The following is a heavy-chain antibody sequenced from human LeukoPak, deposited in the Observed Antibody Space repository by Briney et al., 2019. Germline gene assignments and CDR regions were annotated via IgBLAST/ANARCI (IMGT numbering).Heavy chain of an antibody. J-gene: IGHJ5*02. CDR3: ARKTTAGDTTGTTYWFDP. CDR2: INPNSGGT. V-gene: IGHV1-2*04. Sequence: GASVKVSCKASGYTFTGYYMHWVRQAPGQGLEWMGWINPNSGGTNYAQKFQGWVTMTRDTSISTAYMELSRLRSDDTAVYYCARKTTAGDTTGTTYWFDPWGQGTLVTVSS. D-gene: IGHD1-1*01. CDR1: GYTFTGYY.